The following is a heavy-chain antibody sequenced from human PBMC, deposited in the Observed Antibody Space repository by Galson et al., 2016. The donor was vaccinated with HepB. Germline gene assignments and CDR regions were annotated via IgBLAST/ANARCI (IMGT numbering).Heavy chain of an antibody. CDR1: GDSITSGRYY. J-gene: IGHJ4*02. CDR3: ARDNSGSYVDY. D-gene: IGHD1-26*01. Sequence: ETLSLTCTVSGDSITSGRYYWSWMRQPPGKGLECIGFITYSGSTNSNSSLKSRVTISVGMSKNQFSLKLTTVTAADTAVYYCARDNSGSYVDYWGQGILVTVSS. CDR2: ITYSGST. V-gene: IGHV4-61*01.